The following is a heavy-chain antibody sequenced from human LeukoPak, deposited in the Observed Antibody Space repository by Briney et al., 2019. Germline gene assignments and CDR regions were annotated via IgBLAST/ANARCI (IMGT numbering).Heavy chain of an antibody. CDR2: TIPIFGTA. Sequence: SVKVSCKASGGTFSSYAISWVRQAPGQGLEWMGGTIPIFGTANYAQKFQGRVTITTDESTSTAYMELSSLRSEDTAVYYCARDKGDGDAFDIWGQGTMVTVSS. V-gene: IGHV1-69*05. CDR1: GGTFSSYA. CDR3: ARDKGDGDAFDI. J-gene: IGHJ3*02. D-gene: IGHD5-24*01.